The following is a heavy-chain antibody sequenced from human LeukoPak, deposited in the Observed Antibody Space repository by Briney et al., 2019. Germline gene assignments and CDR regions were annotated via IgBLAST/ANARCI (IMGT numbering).Heavy chain of an antibody. J-gene: IGHJ5*02. CDR2: INPNSGGT. CDR3: ARDPPKIRVAAAGNNWFDP. CDR1: GYTFTGYY. V-gene: IGHV1-2*02. Sequence: ASVKVSCKASGYTFTGYYMHWVRQAPGQGLEWMGWINPNSGGTNYAQKFQGRVTMTRDTSISTAYMELSRLRSDDTAVYYCARDPPKIRVAAAGNNWFDPWGQGTLVTVSS. D-gene: IGHD6-13*01.